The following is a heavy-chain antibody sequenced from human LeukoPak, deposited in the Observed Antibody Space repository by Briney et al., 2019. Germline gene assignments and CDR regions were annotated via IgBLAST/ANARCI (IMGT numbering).Heavy chain of an antibody. CDR3: ARPQHYGSGLSDVFDF. D-gene: IGHD3-10*01. J-gene: IGHJ3*01. Sequence: GSSVKVSCKASGGTFSSYAISWVRQAPGQGLEWMGRITPILGTANYAQKFLGRVTITADKSTSTAYMEVSSLRSEATAVYYCARPQHYGSGLSDVFDFWGQGTVVTVSS. CDR2: ITPILGTA. CDR1: GGTFSSYA. V-gene: IGHV1-69*04.